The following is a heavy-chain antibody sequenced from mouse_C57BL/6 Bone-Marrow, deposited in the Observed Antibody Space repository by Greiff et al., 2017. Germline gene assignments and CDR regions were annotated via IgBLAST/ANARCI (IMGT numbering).Heavy chain of an antibody. CDR3: ARNVYYGNYPYYFDY. Sequence: QVQLQQPGAELVKPGASVKMSCKASGYTFTSYWITWVKQRPGQGLEWIGDIYPGSGSTNYNEKFKSKATLTVDTSSSTAYMQLSSLTSEDSAVYYCARNVYYGNYPYYFDYWGQGTTLTVSS. V-gene: IGHV1-55*01. CDR1: GYTFTSYW. J-gene: IGHJ2*01. D-gene: IGHD2-1*01. CDR2: IYPGSGST.